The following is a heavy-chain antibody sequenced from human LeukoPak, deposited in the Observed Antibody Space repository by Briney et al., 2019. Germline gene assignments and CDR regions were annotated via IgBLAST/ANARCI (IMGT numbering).Heavy chain of an antibody. D-gene: IGHD4-17*01. CDR3: AGRSDDYVKPSYYYYYMDV. J-gene: IGHJ6*03. Sequence: GGSLRLSCAASGFTFDDYGMSWVRHAPGKGLEWVSGIEWNGDSIGYADSVKGRFTTSRDNAKNSVYLQMNSLRAEDTALYHCAGRSDDYVKPSYYYYYMDVWGKGTTVTDSS. CDR2: IEWNGDSI. CDR1: GFTFDDYG. V-gene: IGHV3-20*01.